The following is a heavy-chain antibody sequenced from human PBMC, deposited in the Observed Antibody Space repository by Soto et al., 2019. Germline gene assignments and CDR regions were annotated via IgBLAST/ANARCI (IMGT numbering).Heavy chain of an antibody. CDR3: ARGRYCLTGRCFPNWFDS. V-gene: IGHV4-30-4*01. J-gene: IGHJ5*01. D-gene: IGHD2-15*01. CDR2: IYKSATT. CDR1: GDSISTVDYF. Sequence: ASETLSLTCSVSGDSISTVDYFWAWIHQPPGQALEYIGYIYKSATTYYNPSFESRVAISLDTSKSQFSLNVTSVTAADTAVYFCARGRYCLTGRCFPNWFDSWGQGTLVTVSS.